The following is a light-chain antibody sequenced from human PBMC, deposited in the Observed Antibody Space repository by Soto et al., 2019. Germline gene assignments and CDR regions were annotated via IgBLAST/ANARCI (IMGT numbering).Light chain of an antibody. CDR2: GPS. J-gene: IGKJ1*01. Sequence: EIVMTQSPATLSVSPGERATLSCRASQSVSYNLAWYQHKPGQAPRLLIYGPSTRATGIPARFSGSGSGTEFTLTISSLESEDFAVYYCQQYGSWPRTFGQGTKVDI. CDR1: QSVSYN. CDR3: QQYGSWPRT. V-gene: IGKV3-15*01.